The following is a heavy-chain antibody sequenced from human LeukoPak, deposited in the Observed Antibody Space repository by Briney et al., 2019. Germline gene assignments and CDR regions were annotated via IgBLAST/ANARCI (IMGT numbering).Heavy chain of an antibody. CDR1: GGSISSYY. V-gene: IGHV4-59*01. J-gene: IGHJ4*02. Sequence: SETLSLTCTVSGGSISSYYWSWIRQPPGKGLEWIGYIYYRGSTNYNPSLKSRVTISIDTSKNQVSLKLSSVTAADTAVYYCARDQGNGYSDYWGQGTLVTVSS. CDR3: ARDQGNGYSDY. CDR2: IYYRGST.